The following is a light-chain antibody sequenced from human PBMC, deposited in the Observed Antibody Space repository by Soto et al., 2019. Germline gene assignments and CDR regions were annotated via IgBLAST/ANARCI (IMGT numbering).Light chain of an antibody. CDR1: SCDVGGYNY. CDR2: DVR. V-gene: IGLV2-14*01. J-gene: IGLJ1*01. CDR3: SSYTTISTYV. Sequence: QSVLTQPASVSGSPGQSITISCTGTSCDVGGYNYVSWYQQHPGKAPKLMIYDVRNRPSGVSNRFSGSKSVNTASLTISGLQAEDEADYYCSSYTTISTYVFGTGTKLTVL.